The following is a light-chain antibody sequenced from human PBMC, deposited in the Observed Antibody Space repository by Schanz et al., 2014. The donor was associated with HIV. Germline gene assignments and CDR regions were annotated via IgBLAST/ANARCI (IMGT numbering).Light chain of an antibody. J-gene: IGLJ1*01. CDR1: SSDVGSYNY. CDR2: DVT. CDR3: SSYSSESSPYV. Sequence: QSALTQPRSVSGSPGQSVTISCTGTSSDVGSYNYVSWYQQRPGKAPKLMIYDVTKRPSGVPARFSGSKSGNTASLSISGLQADDAADYYCSSYSSESSPYVFGTGTKLTVL. V-gene: IGLV2-11*01.